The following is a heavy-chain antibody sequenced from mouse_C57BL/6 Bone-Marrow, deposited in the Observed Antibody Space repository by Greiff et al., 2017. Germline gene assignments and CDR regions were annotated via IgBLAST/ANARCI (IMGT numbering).Heavy chain of an antibody. CDR2: ISSGGSYT. D-gene: IGHD1-2*01. V-gene: IGHV5-6*01. J-gene: IGHJ4*01. Sequence: DVQLVESGGDLVKPGGSLKLSCAASGFTFSSYGMSWVRQTPDKRLEWVATISSGGSYTYYPDSVKGRFTISRDNAKNTLYLQMSSLKSEDTAMYYCARERRRYAMDYWGQGTSVTVSS. CDR1: GFTFSSYG. CDR3: ARERRRYAMDY.